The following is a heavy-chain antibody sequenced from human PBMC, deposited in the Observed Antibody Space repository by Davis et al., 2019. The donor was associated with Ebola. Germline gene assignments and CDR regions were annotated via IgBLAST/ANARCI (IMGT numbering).Heavy chain of an antibody. J-gene: IGHJ6*04. CDR2: TYYKSKWYN. Sequence: HSQTLSLTCAISGDSVAGGSGGWNWIRQSPSRGLEWLGRTYYKSKWYNDYAVSLKSRITINPDTSKNQFSLQLNSVTPEDTALYYCSRGWLRTGFDVWGEGTTITVSS. CDR3: SRGWLRTGFDV. D-gene: IGHD5-18*01. CDR1: GDSVAGGSGG. V-gene: IGHV6-1*01.